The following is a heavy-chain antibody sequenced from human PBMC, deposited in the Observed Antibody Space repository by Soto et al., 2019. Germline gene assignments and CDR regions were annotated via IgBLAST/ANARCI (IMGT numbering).Heavy chain of an antibody. D-gene: IGHD2-15*01. CDR1: GGTFSSYA. V-gene: IGHV1-69*13. J-gene: IGHJ6*02. CDR2: IIPIFGTA. Sequence: GASVKVCCKASGGTFSSYAISWVRQAPGQGLEWMGGIIPIFGTANYAQKFQGRVTITADESTSTAYIEVSSLRSEDTAMFYCGRYCSGGSCHTLDYYGMDVWGQGTTVTVSS. CDR3: GRYCSGGSCHTLDYYGMDV.